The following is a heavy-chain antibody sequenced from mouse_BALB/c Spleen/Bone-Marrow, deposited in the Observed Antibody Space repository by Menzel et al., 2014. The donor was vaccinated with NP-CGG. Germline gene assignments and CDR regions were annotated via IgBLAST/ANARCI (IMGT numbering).Heavy chain of an antibody. V-gene: IGHV1S22*01. CDR2: IYPGSGST. CDR1: GYTFTSYW. D-gene: IGHD2-2*01. Sequence: LQQSGSELVRPGASVKLSCKASGYTFTSYWMHWVKQRHGQGLEWIGNIYPGSGSTNYDEKFKSKGTLTVDTSPSTAYMHLSSLTSEDSAVYYCTREGWLRYFDYWGQGTTLTVSS. CDR3: TREGWLRYFDY. J-gene: IGHJ2*01.